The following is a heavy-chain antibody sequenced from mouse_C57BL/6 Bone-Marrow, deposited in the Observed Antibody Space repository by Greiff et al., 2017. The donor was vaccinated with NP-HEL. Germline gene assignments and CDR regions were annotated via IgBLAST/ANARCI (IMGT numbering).Heavy chain of an antibody. CDR2: IDPSDSYT. CDR1: GYTFTSYW. Sequence: VKLQESGAELVKPGASVKLSCKASGYTFTSYWMQWVKQRPGQGLEWIGEIDPSDSYTNYNQKFKGKATLTVDTSSSTAYMQLSSLTSEDSAVYYCARWPFDYWGQGTTLTVSS. V-gene: IGHV1-50*01. CDR3: ARWPFDY. J-gene: IGHJ2*01.